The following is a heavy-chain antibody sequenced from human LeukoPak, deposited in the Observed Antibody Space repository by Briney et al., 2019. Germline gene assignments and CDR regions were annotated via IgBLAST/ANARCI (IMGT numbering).Heavy chain of an antibody. Sequence: GESLKISCKGSGYPFTTYWIGWVRQMPGKGLEWMGSIYPGDSDTRYSPSFQGQVTISVDKSITTAYLQWSSLKASDTAMYYCARAMDRGGMDVWGQGTTVTVSS. CDR1: GYPFTTYW. CDR2: IYPGDSDT. V-gene: IGHV5-51*01. CDR3: ARAMDRGGMDV. J-gene: IGHJ6*02. D-gene: IGHD5-18*01.